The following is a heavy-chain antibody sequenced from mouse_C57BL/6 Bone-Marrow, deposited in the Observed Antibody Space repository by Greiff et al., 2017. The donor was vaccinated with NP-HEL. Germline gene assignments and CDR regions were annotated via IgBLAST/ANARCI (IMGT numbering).Heavy chain of an antibody. CDR1: GFTFSDYG. J-gene: IGHJ3*01. Sequence: EVKLMESGGGLVKPGGSLKLSCAASGFTFSDYGMHWVRQAPEKGLEWVAYISSGRSTIYYADTVKGRFTISRDNAKNTLFLQMTSLRSEDTAMYYCARDSNSPWFAYWGQGTLVTVSA. CDR3: ARDSNSPWFAY. D-gene: IGHD2-5*01. V-gene: IGHV5-17*01. CDR2: ISSGRSTI.